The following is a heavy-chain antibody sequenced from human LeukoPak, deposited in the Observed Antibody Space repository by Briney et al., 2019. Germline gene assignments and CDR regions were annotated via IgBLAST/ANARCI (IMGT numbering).Heavy chain of an antibody. CDR2: IYHSGST. CDR1: GYSISSGYY. J-gene: IGHJ4*02. D-gene: IGHD2-15*01. V-gene: IGHV4-38-2*02. Sequence: PETLSLTCTVSGYSISSGYYWGWIRQPPGKGLEWIGSIYHSGSTYYNPSLKSRVTISVDTSKNQFSLKLSSVTAADTAVYYCARRGSGGYFDYWGQGTLVTVSS. CDR3: ARRGSGGYFDY.